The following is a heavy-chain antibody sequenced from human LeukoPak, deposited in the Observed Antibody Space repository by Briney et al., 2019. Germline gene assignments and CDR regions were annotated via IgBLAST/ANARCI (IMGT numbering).Heavy chain of an antibody. J-gene: IGHJ5*02. D-gene: IGHD2-15*01. Sequence: ASVKVSCKASGYTFSSYAMHWVRQAPGQRLEWMGWINAANGSIKYSQKFQGRVTVTRDTSASTAYMELSSLRSEDTAIYYCARDLVGYKNWFDPWGQGTLVTVSS. CDR2: INAANGSI. CDR3: ARDLVGYKNWFDP. V-gene: IGHV1-3*01. CDR1: GYTFSSYA.